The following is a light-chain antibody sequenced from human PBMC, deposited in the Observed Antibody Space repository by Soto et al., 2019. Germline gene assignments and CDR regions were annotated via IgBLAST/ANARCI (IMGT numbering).Light chain of an antibody. CDR3: QQYMSYPWT. CDR1: HSVSSW. CDR2: DAS. J-gene: IGKJ1*01. Sequence: TQSPGTLRLSPGERATLSCRASHSVSSWLAWYQQKPGKASKFLIYDASNLERGVPSRFSGSGSGTEFTLTISSLQPDDFATYYCQQYMSYPWTFGQGTKVEIK. V-gene: IGKV1-5*01.